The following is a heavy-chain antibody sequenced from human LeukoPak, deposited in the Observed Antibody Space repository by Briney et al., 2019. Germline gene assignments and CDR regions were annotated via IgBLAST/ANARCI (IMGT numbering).Heavy chain of an antibody. Sequence: SETLSLTCTVSGGSISSGDYYWSWIRQPPGKGLEWIGYIYYSGSTCYNPSLKSRVTISVDTSKNQFSLKLSSVTAADTAVYYCARDRVMTAFDIWGQGTMVTVSS. V-gene: IGHV4-30-4*01. CDR1: GGSISSGDYY. CDR2: IYYSGST. J-gene: IGHJ3*02. D-gene: IGHD2-21*01. CDR3: ARDRVMTAFDI.